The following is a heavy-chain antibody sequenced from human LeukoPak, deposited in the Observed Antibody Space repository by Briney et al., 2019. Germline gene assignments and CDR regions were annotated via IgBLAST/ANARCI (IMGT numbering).Heavy chain of an antibody. Sequence: ASVKVSCKASGYTFTSYAMHWVRQAPGQRLEWMGWINAGNGNTKYSQECQGRVTITRDTSASTAYMELSSLRSEDMAVYYCARSLGGYYDSSGYYYTGYHYFDYCAQGTLVTVSS. J-gene: IGHJ4*02. CDR1: GYTFTSYA. CDR2: INAGNGNT. V-gene: IGHV1-3*03. CDR3: ARSLGGYYDSSGYYYTGYHYFDY. D-gene: IGHD3-22*01.